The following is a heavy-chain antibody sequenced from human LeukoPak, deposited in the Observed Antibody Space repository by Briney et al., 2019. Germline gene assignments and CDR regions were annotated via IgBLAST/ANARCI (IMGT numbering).Heavy chain of an antibody. D-gene: IGHD3-9*01. V-gene: IGHV3-66*01. CDR2: IYASGST. CDR3: ATDIRSSPLGF. J-gene: IGHJ4*01. CDR1: GFRVTNDY. Sequence: PGGSLRLSCAVSGFRVTNDYMNWVRQAPGKGLEWVSIIYASGSTYYADSVKGRFTISRDSSNNTLFLQMSNLRGDDSGLYYCATDIRSSPLGFWGHGTLVTVSS.